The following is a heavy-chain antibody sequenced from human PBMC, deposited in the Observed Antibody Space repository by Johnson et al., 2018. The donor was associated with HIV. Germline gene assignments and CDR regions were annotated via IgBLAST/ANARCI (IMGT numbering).Heavy chain of an antibody. CDR1: GFTFTNYA. D-gene: IGHD3-10*01. CDR3: ARGGRGAFDI. CDR2: ISGGST. Sequence: VQLVESGGGLVQPGGSLRLSCAASGFTFTNYAMSWVRQAPGQGLEWVSSISGGSTYYAGSRKGRFTISRDKSKNTLHLQMNSLRAEDTAGYYCARGGRGAFDIWGQGTMVTVSS. J-gene: IGHJ3*02. V-gene: IGHV3-38-3*01.